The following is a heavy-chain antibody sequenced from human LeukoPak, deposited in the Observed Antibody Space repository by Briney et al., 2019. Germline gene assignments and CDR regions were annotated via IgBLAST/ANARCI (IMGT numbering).Heavy chain of an antibody. D-gene: IGHD5-12*01. J-gene: IGHJ4*02. Sequence: GGSLRLSCAASGFTFSSYEMNWVRQAPGKGLEWVSSISRSATTIYYADSVKGRFTISRDNAKNSLYLQMNSLRAEDTAVYYCAREGDSGYVELDSWGQGTLVTVSS. CDR3: AREGDSGYVELDS. V-gene: IGHV3-48*03. CDR1: GFTFSSYE. CDR2: ISRSATTI.